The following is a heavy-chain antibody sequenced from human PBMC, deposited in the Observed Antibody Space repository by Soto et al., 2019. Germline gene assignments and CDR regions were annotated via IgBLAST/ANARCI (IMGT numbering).Heavy chain of an antibody. J-gene: IGHJ4*02. CDR2: IDSSGSS. D-gene: IGHD5-12*01. CDR3: AREGSYSAYNFAHGIQLWSFAF. V-gene: IGHV4-39*07. Sequence: SETLSFRCTVSRGSSSSSTFSGSWVRQPAGQGREWIGGIDSSGSSSFNPSLESRVATSLXTAKNHVSGNLSSVNAADMAVYYCAREGSYSAYNFAHGIQLWSFAFRGQGALVTVSS. CDR1: RGSSSSSTFS.